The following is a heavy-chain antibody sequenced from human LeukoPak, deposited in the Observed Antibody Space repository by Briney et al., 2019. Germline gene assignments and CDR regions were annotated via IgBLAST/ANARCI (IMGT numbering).Heavy chain of an antibody. V-gene: IGHV3-30*03. J-gene: IGHJ4*02. CDR3: AREPYYYGSGSYYNDPKTFDY. CDR2: ISYDGSNK. Sequence: GGSLRLSCAASGFTFSNAWMSWVRQAPGKGLEWVAVISYDGSNKYYADSVKGRFTISRDNSKNTLYLQMNSLRAEDTAVYYCAREPYYYGSGSYYNDPKTFDYWGQGTLVTVSS. D-gene: IGHD3-10*01. CDR1: GFTFSNAW.